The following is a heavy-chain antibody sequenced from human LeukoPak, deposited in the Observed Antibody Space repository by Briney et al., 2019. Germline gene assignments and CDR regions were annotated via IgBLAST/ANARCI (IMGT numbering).Heavy chain of an antibody. J-gene: IGHJ4*02. CDR3: TTDLVQLWLRDY. CDR1: GFTFSNAG. V-gene: IGHV3-15*01. Sequence: GGSLRLSCAASGFTFSNAGMSWVRPAPGKGLEWVGRIKSKTDGGTTDYAAPVKGRFTISRDDSKNTLYLQMNSLKTEDTAVYYCTTDLVQLWLRDYWGQGTLVTVSS. D-gene: IGHD5-18*01. CDR2: IKSKTDGGTT.